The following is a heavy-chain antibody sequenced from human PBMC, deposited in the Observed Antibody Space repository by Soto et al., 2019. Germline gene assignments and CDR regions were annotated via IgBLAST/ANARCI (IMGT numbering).Heavy chain of an antibody. CDR3: ASRIGSGRYYFAY. CDR2: INHSGST. CDR1: RGSFNDYY. J-gene: IGHJ4*02. V-gene: IGHV4-34*01. Sequence: QVQLQQWGDGPLKPSETLSLTCAIYRGSFNDYYWAWIRQSPGKGLEWIGEINHSGSTNYNPALKSRVTISIDTTKNQFSLRLSSVTAADTAVFYCASRIGSGRYYFAYWGQESPITVSS. D-gene: IGHD3-10*01.